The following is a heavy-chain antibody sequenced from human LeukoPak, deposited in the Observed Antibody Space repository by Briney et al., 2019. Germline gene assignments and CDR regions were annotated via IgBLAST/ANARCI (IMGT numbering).Heavy chain of an antibody. CDR2: ISYDGSNK. D-gene: IGHD3-10*01. V-gene: IGHV3-30-3*02. CDR1: GFTFSSYA. Sequence: PGGSLRLSCAASGFTFSSYAMRWVRQAPGKGLEWVAVISYDGSNKYYADSVKGRFTISRDNSKNTLYLQMNSLRAEDTAVYYCGKRELWHGSGEDAWGQGTTVTVSS. J-gene: IGHJ6*02. CDR3: GKRELWHGSGEDA.